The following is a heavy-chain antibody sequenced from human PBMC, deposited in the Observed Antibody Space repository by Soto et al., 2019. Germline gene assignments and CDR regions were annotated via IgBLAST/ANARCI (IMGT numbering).Heavy chain of an antibody. Sequence: GGSLRLSCAASGFTFSSYSMNWVRQAPGKGLEWVSYIISSSSTIYYADSVKGRFTISRDNAKNSLYLQMNSLRAEDTAVYYCARGFLEWLLPFDYWGQGTLVTVSS. CDR1: GFTFSSYS. V-gene: IGHV3-48*01. CDR3: ARGFLEWLLPFDY. CDR2: IISSSSTI. J-gene: IGHJ4*02. D-gene: IGHD3-3*01.